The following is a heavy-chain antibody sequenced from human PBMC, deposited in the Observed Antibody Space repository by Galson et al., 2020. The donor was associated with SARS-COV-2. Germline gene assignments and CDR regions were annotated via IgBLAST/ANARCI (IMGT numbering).Heavy chain of an antibody. CDR2: IYYSGST. V-gene: IGHV4-30-4*01. D-gene: IGHD3-22*01. CDR1: GGSISSGDYY. Sequence: SETLSLTCTVSGGSISSGDYYWSWIRQPPGKGLEWIGYIYYSGSTYYNPSLKSRVTISVDTSKNQFSLKLSSVTAADTAVYYCARVDSSGYYEQATVKFDPWGQGTLVTVSS. J-gene: IGHJ5*02. CDR3: ARVDSSGYYEQATVKFDP.